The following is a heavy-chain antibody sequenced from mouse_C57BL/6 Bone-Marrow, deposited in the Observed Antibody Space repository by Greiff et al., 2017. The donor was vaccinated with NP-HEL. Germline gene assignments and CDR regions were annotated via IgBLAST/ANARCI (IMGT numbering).Heavy chain of an antibody. CDR1: GYTFTSYG. D-gene: IGHD2-4*01. J-gene: IGHJ2*01. V-gene: IGHV1-81*01. Sequence: QVQLKESGAELARPGASVKMSCKASGYTFTSYGISWVTPRTGQGLEWIGAISPRSGNTCYNEQFKRKATLTADQTSSTAYMELRSLTSEDAAVYFCARRGYDSHWGQGTTLTVSS. CDR2: ISPRSGNT. CDR3: ARRGYDSH.